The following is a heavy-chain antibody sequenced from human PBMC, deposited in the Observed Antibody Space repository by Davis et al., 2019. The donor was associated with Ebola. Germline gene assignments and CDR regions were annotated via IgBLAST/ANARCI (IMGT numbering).Heavy chain of an antibody. CDR1: GFTFSNHA. Sequence: PGGSLRLSCAVSGFTFSNHAMSWVRQAPGKGLEWVSSISISADRTYYADSVKGRFTISRDDSKNTRYLQMSSLRAEDTAVYYCATRLWDGDSWGQGTLVTVSS. J-gene: IGHJ4*02. V-gene: IGHV3-23*01. D-gene: IGHD1-1*01. CDR3: ATRLWDGDS. CDR2: ISISADRT.